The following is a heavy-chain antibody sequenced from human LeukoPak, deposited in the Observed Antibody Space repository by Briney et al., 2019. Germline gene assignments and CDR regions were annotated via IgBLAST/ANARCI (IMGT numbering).Heavy chain of an antibody. CDR3: ARDLDGYRAGFGV. CDR2: INTDRSST. D-gene: IGHD5-12*01. V-gene: IGHV3-74*01. J-gene: IGHJ4*02. Sequence: QPGGSLRLSCAASGFTFSNYWMHWVRQAPGKGLVWVSRINTDRSSTYYADPVKGRFTISRDNAKNTLYLQKNSLRAEDTAVYDCARDLDGYRAGFGVWGQGTLVTVSS. CDR1: GFTFSNYW.